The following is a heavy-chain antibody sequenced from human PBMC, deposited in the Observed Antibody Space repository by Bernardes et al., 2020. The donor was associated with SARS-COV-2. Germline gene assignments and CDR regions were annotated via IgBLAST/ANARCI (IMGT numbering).Heavy chain of an antibody. J-gene: IGHJ6*04. CDR3: ARRPLGTTTIFGVVTHYGMDV. CDR1: GGSISSSSYY. V-gene: IGHV4-39*01. D-gene: IGHD3-3*01. CDR2: IYYSGST. Sequence: TLSLTCTVSGGSISSSSYYWGWIRQPPGKGLEWIGSIYYSGSTYYNPSLKSRVTISVDTSKNQFSLKLSSLTAADTAVYYCARRPLGTTTIFGVVTHYGMDVWGKGTTVTVSS.